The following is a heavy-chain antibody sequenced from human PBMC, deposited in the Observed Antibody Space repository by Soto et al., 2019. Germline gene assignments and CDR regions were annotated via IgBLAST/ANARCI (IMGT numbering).Heavy chain of an antibody. CDR3: ARDMYSSDYFVKWFEP. CDR2: IKQDGSEK. CDR1: GFTFSSYW. D-gene: IGHD6-19*01. Sequence: GGSLRLSCAASGFTFSSYWMSWVRQAPGKGLEWVANIKQDGSEKYYVDSVKGRVTISRDNANNSLFLQLSSLRAEDTAVYYCARDMYSSDYFVKWFEPWGQGTLVTVSS. V-gene: IGHV3-7*01. J-gene: IGHJ5*02.